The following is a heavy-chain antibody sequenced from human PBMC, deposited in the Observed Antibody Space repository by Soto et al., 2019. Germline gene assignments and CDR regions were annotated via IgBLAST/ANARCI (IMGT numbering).Heavy chain of an antibody. CDR2: IYWDDDK. D-gene: IGHD3-9*01. Sequence: SGPTLVNPTQTLTLTCTFSGFSLSTSGVGVGWIRQPPGKALEWLALIYWDDDKRYSPSLKSRLTITKDTSKNQVVLTMTNMDTVDTATYFCAKKALFFDWLLSSYYYYYMDVWGKGSTVTVSS. CDR1: GFSLSTSGVG. J-gene: IGHJ6*03. CDR3: AKKALFFDWLLSSYYYYYMDV. V-gene: IGHV2-5*02.